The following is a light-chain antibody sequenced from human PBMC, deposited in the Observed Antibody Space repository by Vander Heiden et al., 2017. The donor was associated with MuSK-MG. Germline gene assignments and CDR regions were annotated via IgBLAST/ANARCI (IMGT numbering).Light chain of an antibody. CDR2: GNT. Sequence: QSVLTQPPSVSGAPGQTVPISFTGNNTNRGARYDVHWYQQVPGTAPKVLIYGNTNRPSGVPDRFSASKSGTSAFLAIAGLQAEDEADYYCQSYDISLSGWVFGGGTKLTVL. CDR3: QSYDISLSGWV. V-gene: IGLV1-40*01. CDR1: NTNRGARYD. J-gene: IGLJ3*02.